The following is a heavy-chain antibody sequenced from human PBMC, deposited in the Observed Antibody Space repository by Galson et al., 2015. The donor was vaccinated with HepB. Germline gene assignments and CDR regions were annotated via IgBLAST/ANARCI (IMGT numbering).Heavy chain of an antibody. J-gene: IGHJ4*02. V-gene: IGHV1-69*06. CDR2: ILHDFGNA. CDR3: ARDSDSYNTGGSYFDY. Sequence: SVKVSCKASGGTFRSYAISWVRQAPGQGLEWVGGILHDFGNANYGEKLQGRVTITADKSTSTAYMELNSLRSEDTAVYYCARDSDSYNTGGSYFDYWGQGTLVTVSS. CDR1: GGTFRSYA. D-gene: IGHD5-18*01.